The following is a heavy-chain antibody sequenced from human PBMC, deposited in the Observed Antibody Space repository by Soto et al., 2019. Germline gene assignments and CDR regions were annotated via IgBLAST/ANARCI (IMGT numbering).Heavy chain of an antibody. V-gene: IGHV1-46*01. CDR2: IDPSSGRT. J-gene: IGHJ6*02. CDR3: ARDHNFGFILYAMDV. Sequence: ASVKVSCKASGYTFTSYSMHWVRQAPGQGLEWMGIIDPSSGRTSYAQNFQGRVTMTSDTSTSIVYMEMSSLKSEDTAVYYCARDHNFGFILYAMDVWGQGTTVTVSS. D-gene: IGHD2-15*01. CDR1: GYTFTSYS.